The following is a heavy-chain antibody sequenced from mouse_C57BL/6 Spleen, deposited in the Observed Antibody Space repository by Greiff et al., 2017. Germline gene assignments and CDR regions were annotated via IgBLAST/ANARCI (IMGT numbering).Heavy chain of an antibody. J-gene: IGHJ4*01. CDR1: GYTFTSYW. V-gene: IGHV1-50*01. D-gene: IGHD2-12*01. Sequence: LQQPGAELVKPGASVKLSCKASGYTFTSYWMQWVKQRPGQGLEWIGEIDPSDSYTNYNQKFKGKATFTVDTSSRTAYLQLSSLTSEDSAVYYCARRGMLLLLAMDYWGQGTSVTVSS. CDR3: ARRGMLLLLAMDY. CDR2: IDPSDSYT.